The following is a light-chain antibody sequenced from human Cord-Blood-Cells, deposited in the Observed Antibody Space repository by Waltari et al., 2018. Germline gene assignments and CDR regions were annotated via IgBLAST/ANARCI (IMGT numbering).Light chain of an antibody. CDR3: SSYTSSSTLVV. V-gene: IGLV2-14*01. CDR2: DVS. J-gene: IGLJ2*01. CDR1: SRDVGGYNY. Sequence: QSALTQPASVSGSPGQSITISCTGTSRDVGGYNYVARSQQHPGKAPKLMIYDVSNRASGVSNRFSGSKSGNTASLTISGLQAEDEADYYCSSYTSSSTLVVFGGGTKLTVL.